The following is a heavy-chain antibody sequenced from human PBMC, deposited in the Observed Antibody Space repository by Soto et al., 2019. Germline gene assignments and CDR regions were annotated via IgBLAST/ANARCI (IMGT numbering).Heavy chain of an antibody. J-gene: IGHJ6*02. CDR3: ARIGCCTNGVCYPDYYGLHV. V-gene: IGHV3-11*01. D-gene: IGHD2-8*01. CDR2: IGDSSSI. CDR1: GFTFSGYY. Sequence: PGGSLRLSCAASGFTFSGYYMSRIRQAPGKGLEWVSYIGDSSSIYHADSVKGRFTISRDNAKNSPYLQMNSLRAEDTAVYYCARIGCCTNGVCYPDYYGLHVWGQGTTVTVSS.